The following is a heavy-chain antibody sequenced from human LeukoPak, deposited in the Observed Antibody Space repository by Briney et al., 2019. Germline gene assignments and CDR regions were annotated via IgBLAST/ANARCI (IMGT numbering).Heavy chain of an antibody. Sequence: PGGSLRLSCAASGFTFSSYEMNWVRQAPGKVLEWIGSMYYSGSTHYNPSLKSRVNISVDTSKNQFSLKLSSVTAADTAVYYCARVEVVVVIGFVYWGQGTMVTVSS. CDR3: ARVEVVVVIGFVY. V-gene: IGHV4-39*07. J-gene: IGHJ4*02. CDR2: MYYSGST. CDR1: GFTFSSYE. D-gene: IGHD3-22*01.